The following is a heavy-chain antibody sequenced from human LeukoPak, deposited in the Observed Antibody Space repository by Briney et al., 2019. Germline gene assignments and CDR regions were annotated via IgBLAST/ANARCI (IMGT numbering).Heavy chain of an antibody. V-gene: IGHV3-53*01. Sequence: GGSLRLSCAASGFTVSSNYMSWVRQAPGKGLEWVSVLYSEGTTYYADSVKGRFTISRDNSKSTLYLQMNSLRAEDTAVYYCARYGGETLGFDYWGQGTLVTVSS. CDR3: ARYGGETLGFDY. D-gene: IGHD4/OR15-4a*01. CDR2: LYSEGTT. J-gene: IGHJ4*02. CDR1: GFTVSSNY.